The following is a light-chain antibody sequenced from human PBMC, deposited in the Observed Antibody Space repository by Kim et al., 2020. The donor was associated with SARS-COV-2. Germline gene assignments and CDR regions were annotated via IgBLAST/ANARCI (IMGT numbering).Light chain of an antibody. J-gene: IGKJ5*01. V-gene: IGKV3-20*01. CDR1: QSVGTTY. Sequence: PGEGATLSCRASQSVGTTYLAWYQQKPGQPLRLLIYGASSRAIGIPDRFSGSGSGTDFTLTISRLEPEYFGVYYCQQYGSSPPITFGQGTRLEIK. CDR3: QQYGSSPPIT. CDR2: GAS.